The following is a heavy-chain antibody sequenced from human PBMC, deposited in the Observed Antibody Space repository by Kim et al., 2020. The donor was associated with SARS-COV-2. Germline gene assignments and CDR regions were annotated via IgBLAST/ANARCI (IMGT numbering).Heavy chain of an antibody. D-gene: IGHD3-10*01. CDR2: IKQDGSEN. J-gene: IGHJ6*01. V-gene: IGHV3-7*01. CDR3: ARDRGLVVHYYYGLDV. Sequence: GGSLRLSCVASGFPFSTYYMNWVRQAPGKGLEWVANIKQDGSENHYVDSVKGRFTVSRDNAKNSLYLQMDSLRAEDTAVYYCARDRGLVVHYYYGLDVWG. CDR1: GFPFSTYY.